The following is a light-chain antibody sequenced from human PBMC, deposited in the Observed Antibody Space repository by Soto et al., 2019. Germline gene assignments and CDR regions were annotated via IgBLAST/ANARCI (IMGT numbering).Light chain of an antibody. Sequence: QSVLTQPPSVSGAPGQRVTISCTRSSSNIGAGYDVHWYQQLPGTAPKLLIYGNSNRPSGVPDRFSGSKSGTSASLAITGLQAEDEADYYCQSYDSSLRTVFGGGTKLTVL. CDR1: SSNIGAGYD. CDR2: GNS. J-gene: IGLJ3*02. CDR3: QSYDSSLRTV. V-gene: IGLV1-40*01.